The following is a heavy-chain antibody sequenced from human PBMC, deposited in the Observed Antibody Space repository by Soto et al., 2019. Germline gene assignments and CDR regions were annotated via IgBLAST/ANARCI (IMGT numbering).Heavy chain of an antibody. V-gene: IGHV3-23*01. D-gene: IGHD1-1*01. J-gene: IGHJ6*02. CDR2: ISGSGGSI. CDR1: GFTFSTYS. CDR3: VKGYWKGDV. Sequence: EVQLLESGGGLVQPGGSLRLSCAASGFTFSTYSMNWVRQAPGNGLEWVSAISGSGGSIHYADYVKGRFTISRDNSKNTLYRQVTSPGDAETALYHCVKGYWKGDVWGQGTTVTVSS.